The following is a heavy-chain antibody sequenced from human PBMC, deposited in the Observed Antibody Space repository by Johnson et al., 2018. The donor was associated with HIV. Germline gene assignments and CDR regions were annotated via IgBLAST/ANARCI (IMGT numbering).Heavy chain of an antibody. Sequence: EVQLVESGGGLAQPGGSLRLSCAAPRFTVSSNYMSWVRQAPGKGLEWVSVISRGADTYYADSVKGRFTISRDNSKNTVYLQMNSLRADDTAVHYCARGYILTGYSGAFDMWGQGTMVTVSS. CDR1: RFTVSSNY. D-gene: IGHD3-9*01. CDR3: ARGYILTGYSGAFDM. V-gene: IGHV3-66*01. J-gene: IGHJ3*02. CDR2: ISRGADT.